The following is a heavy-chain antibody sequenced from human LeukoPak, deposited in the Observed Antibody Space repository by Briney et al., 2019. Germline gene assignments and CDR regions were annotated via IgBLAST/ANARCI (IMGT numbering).Heavy chain of an antibody. J-gene: IGHJ6*02. Sequence: PGGSLRLSCAASGFTFNYAWMSWVRQVPGKGLEWVGQTVSEIDGGTTDYATPVKGRFTISRDDSKSTLYLQMNSRKIEDTAVYYCTTDEDWNYARKDVWGQGATVIVSS. CDR2: TVSEIDGGTT. CDR3: TTDEDWNYARKDV. D-gene: IGHD1-7*01. CDR1: GFTFNYAW. V-gene: IGHV3-15*04.